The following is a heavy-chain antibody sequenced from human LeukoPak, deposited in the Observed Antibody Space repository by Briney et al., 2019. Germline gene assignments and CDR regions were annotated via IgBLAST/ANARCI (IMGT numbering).Heavy chain of an antibody. CDR1: GFTFSSYS. Sequence: PGGSLRLSCAASGFTFSSYSMNWVRQAPGKGLEGVSSINSSSSYIYYADSVKGRFTISRDNAKNALYLQMKCLRPEDTAVYYYATESPSHVVYAILGYWGQGTLVTVSS. J-gene: IGHJ4*02. CDR2: INSSSSYI. V-gene: IGHV3-21*01. CDR3: ATESPSHVVYAILGY. D-gene: IGHD2-8*02.